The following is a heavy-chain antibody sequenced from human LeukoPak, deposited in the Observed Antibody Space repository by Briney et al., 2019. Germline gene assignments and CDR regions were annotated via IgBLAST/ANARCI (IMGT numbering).Heavy chain of an antibody. CDR3: ARSGGRSAWTYYYDSSGYEN. D-gene: IGHD3-22*01. CDR2: IYTSGST. V-gene: IGHV4-61*02. Sequence: PSQTLSLTCTVSGGSISSGSYYWSWIRQPAGKGLEWIGRIYTSGSTNYNPSLKSRVTISVDTSKNQFSLKLSSVTAADTAVYYCARSGGRSAWTYYYDSSGYENWGQGTLVTVSS. J-gene: IGHJ4*02. CDR1: GGSISSGSYY.